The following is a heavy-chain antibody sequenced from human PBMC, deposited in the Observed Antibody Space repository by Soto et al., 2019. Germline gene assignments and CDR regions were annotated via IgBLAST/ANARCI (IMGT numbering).Heavy chain of an antibody. CDR2: ISYDGSNK. Sequence: QVQLVESGGGVVQPGRSLRLSCAASGFTFSSYGMHWVRQAPGKGLEWVAVISYDGSNKYYADSVKGRFTISRDNSKNTLYLQMNSLRAEDTAVYYCAKDLLDRRYSYGPYDHDGMDVWGQGTTVTVSS. CDR1: GFTFSSYG. D-gene: IGHD5-18*01. J-gene: IGHJ6*02. V-gene: IGHV3-30*18. CDR3: AKDLLDRRYSYGPYDHDGMDV.